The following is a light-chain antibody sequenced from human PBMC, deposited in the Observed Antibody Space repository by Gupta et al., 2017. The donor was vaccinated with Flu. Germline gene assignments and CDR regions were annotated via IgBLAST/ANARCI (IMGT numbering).Light chain of an antibody. CDR1: QTISIY. CDR2: AAS. Sequence: DLQMTQSPSSLSASVGDRVTITCRASQTISIYLNWYQQKPGKAPKFLIYAASSLQSGVPSRFSGSGSGTDFTLTISNLQPEDFATYYCQQSYSTLYTFGQGTKLEIK. J-gene: IGKJ2*01. V-gene: IGKV1-39*01. CDR3: QQSYSTLYT.